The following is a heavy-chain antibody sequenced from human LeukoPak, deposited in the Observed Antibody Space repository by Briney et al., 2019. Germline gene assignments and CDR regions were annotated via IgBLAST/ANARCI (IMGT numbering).Heavy chain of an antibody. J-gene: IGHJ4*02. CDR1: GFTVSDNY. CDR2: IYSGGST. Sequence: GGSLRLSCAASGFTVSDNYISWARQAPGKGLEWVSVIYSGGSTKYADSVKARFTISRDNSKNTVYLQMNSLRADDTAVYYCARATLDNWGQGTLVTVSS. CDR3: ARATLDN. V-gene: IGHV3-53*01.